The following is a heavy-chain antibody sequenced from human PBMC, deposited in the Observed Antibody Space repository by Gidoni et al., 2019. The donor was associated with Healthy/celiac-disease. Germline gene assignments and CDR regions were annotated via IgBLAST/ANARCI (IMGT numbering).Heavy chain of an antibody. V-gene: IGHV3-21*01. D-gene: IGHD6-6*01. CDR3: ARDGCGFSWGRSSCWFDP. Sequence: EVQLVESGGGLVKPGGSLGLSCAASGFTFSSYSMNWVRQAPGKGLEWVSSISSSSSYIYYADSVKGRFTISRDNAKNSLYLQMNSLRAEDTAVYYCARDGCGFSWGRSSCWFDPWGQGTLVTVSS. J-gene: IGHJ5*02. CDR2: ISSSSSYI. CDR1: GFTFSSYS.